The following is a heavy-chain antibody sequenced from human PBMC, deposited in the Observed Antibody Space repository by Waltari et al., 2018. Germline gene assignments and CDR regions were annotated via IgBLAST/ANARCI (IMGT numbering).Heavy chain of an antibody. V-gene: IGHV4-39*01. CDR1: GGSITSNRHY. CDR3: ATYIGASIGTAAFDV. Sequence: QLQLKESGPGLVKPSETLYPSCSGPGGSITSNRHYWGWIRQPPGQGLEWIGTISYNGATYSSPSLRGRVTVSRDTSMNQLSLKLGSVTAADTAVYYCATYIGASIGTAAFDVWGQGTMVTVSS. CDR2: ISYNGAT. D-gene: IGHD5-12*01. J-gene: IGHJ3*01.